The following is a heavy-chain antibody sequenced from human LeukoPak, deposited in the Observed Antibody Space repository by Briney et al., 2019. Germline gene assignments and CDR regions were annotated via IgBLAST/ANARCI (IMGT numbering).Heavy chain of an antibody. J-gene: IGHJ6*03. D-gene: IGHD3-9*01. CDR2: IYTSGST. Sequence: SETLSLTCTVSGGSISSYYWSWIQQPAGKGLEWIGRIYTSGSTNYNPSLKSRVTMSVATSKNQFSLKLSSVTAADTAVYYCARDRGGSAGYSIRGGFYYYYYMDVWGKGTTVTVSS. CDR1: GGSISSYY. CDR3: ARDRGGSAGYSIRGGFYYYYYMDV. V-gene: IGHV4-4*07.